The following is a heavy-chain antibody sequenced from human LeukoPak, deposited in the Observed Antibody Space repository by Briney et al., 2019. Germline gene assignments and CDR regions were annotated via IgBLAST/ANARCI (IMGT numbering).Heavy chain of an antibody. V-gene: IGHV3-23*01. D-gene: IGHD3-9*01. J-gene: IGHJ4*02. CDR1: GFTFSTYA. CDR3: AKAVNFDWLPNDY. CDR2: ISPGGDRT. Sequence: PGGSLRFSCAASGFTFSTYALSWVRQAPGKGLEWVSAISPGGDRTYYADSVKGRFAISRDNSKNTLYLQMNSLRAEDTAVYYYAKAVNFDWLPNDYWGQGTLVTVSS.